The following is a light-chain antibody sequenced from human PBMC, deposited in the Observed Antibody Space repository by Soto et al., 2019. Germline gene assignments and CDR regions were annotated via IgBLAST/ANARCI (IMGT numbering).Light chain of an antibody. V-gene: IGLV1-44*01. J-gene: IGLJ3*02. CDR2: SND. Sequence: QPVLTQPPSASGTPGQTITISCSGSSSNIGSKTVNWYQQLPGAAPKLLIYSNDQRPSGVPDRFSGSKSGTSASLAITGLQSEDEADYYCASWDDSLIGVVFGGGTKLTVL. CDR3: ASWDDSLIGVV. CDR1: SSNIGSKT.